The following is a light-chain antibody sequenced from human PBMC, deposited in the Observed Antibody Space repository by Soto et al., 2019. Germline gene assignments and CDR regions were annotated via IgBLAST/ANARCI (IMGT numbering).Light chain of an antibody. Sequence: EIVLTQSPGTLSLSPGERATLSCRASQSVSSSFLAWYQQKPGQAPRLLIYDASSRAAGIPDRFSGSGSGTDFTLTISRLEPEDFAVYSCQQYDSFPQTFGQGTKLEIK. CDR1: QSVSSSF. V-gene: IGKV3-20*01. J-gene: IGKJ2*01. CDR3: QQYDSFPQT. CDR2: DAS.